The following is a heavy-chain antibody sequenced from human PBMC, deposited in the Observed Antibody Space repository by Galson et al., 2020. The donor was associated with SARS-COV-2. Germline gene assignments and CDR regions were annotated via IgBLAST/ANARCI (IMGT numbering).Heavy chain of an antibody. CDR3: ARGGGRGSGSYPDY. J-gene: IGHJ4*02. V-gene: IGHV4-59*01. D-gene: IGHD3-10*01. CDR1: GGSISTYY. CDR2: VYYSGST. Sequence: SETLSLTCTVSGGSISTYYWSWIRQPPEMRLEWIGYVYYSGSTDYNPSLQSRVTISLDTSKNQFSLKLSSVTAADTAVYYCARGGGRGSGSYPDYWGQGALVTVSS.